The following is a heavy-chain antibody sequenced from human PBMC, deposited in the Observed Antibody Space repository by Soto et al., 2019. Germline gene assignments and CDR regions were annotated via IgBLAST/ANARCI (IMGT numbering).Heavy chain of an antibody. CDR1: GFIFSGYW. D-gene: IGHD4-17*01. Sequence: GGSLRLSCAASGFIFSGYWMSWVRQAPGKGLDWVANINQDGSQKYYVDSVRGRFTISRDNAENSLHLQMSSLRAEETAIYYCTNYVPGILGDYWGQGALVTVSS. CDR3: TNYVPGILGDY. V-gene: IGHV3-7*05. CDR2: INQDGSQK. J-gene: IGHJ4*02.